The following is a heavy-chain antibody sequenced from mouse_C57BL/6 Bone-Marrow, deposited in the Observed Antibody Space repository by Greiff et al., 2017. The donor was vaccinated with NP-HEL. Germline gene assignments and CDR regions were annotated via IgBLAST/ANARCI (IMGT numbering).Heavy chain of an antibody. J-gene: IGHJ2*01. CDR2: IDPSDSYT. V-gene: IGHV1-69*01. Sequence: QVQLQQPGAELVMPGASVKLSCKASGYTFTSYWMHWVKQRPGQGLEWIGEIDPSDSYTNYNQKFKGKSTLTVDKSSSTAYMPLSSLTSEDSAVYYCARGSYVWYYFDYWGQGTTLTVSS. CDR3: ARGSYVWYYFDY. D-gene: IGHD1-1*02. CDR1: GYTFTSYW.